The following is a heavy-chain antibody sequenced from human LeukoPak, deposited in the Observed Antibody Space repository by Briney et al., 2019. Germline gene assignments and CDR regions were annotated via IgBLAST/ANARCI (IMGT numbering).Heavy chain of an antibody. CDR3: AKGAGGTFYDYVWGSYRYAFDY. CDR1: GFTFRSYA. Sequence: PGGSLRLSCAASGFTFRSYAMSWVRQAPGKGLEWVSAISGSGGSTYYADSVKGRFTISRDNSKNTLYLQMNSLRAEDTAVYYCAKGAGGTFYDYVWGSYRYAFDYWGQGTLVTVSS. CDR2: ISGSGGST. J-gene: IGHJ4*02. V-gene: IGHV3-23*01. D-gene: IGHD3-16*02.